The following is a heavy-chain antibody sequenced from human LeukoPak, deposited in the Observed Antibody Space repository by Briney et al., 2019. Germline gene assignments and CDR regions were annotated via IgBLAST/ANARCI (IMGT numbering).Heavy chain of an antibody. CDR2: IYYSGST. D-gene: IGHD1-14*01. J-gene: IGHJ6*02. V-gene: IGHV4-59*01. Sequence: SETLSLTCTVSGGSISSYYWSWLRQPPGKGLEWIGYIYYSGSTNYNPSLKSRVTISVDTSKNQFSLKLSSVTAADTAVYYCARDNLDYYYYYGMDVWGQGTTVTVSS. CDR3: ARDNLDYYYYYGMDV. CDR1: GGSISSYY.